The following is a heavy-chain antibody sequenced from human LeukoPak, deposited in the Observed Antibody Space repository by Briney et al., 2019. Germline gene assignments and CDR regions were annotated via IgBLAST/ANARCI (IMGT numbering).Heavy chain of an antibody. CDR2: ISYDGSNK. V-gene: IGHV3-30-3*01. Sequence: GGSLRLSCAASGFTFSSYAMHWVRQAPGKGLEWVAVISYDGSNKYYADSVKGRFTISRDNSKNTLYLQMNSLRAEDTAVYYCARDVAYCSGGSCPDSSNWFDPWGQGTLVTVSS. CDR3: ARDVAYCSGGSCPDSSNWFDP. CDR1: GFTFSSYA. J-gene: IGHJ5*02. D-gene: IGHD2-15*01.